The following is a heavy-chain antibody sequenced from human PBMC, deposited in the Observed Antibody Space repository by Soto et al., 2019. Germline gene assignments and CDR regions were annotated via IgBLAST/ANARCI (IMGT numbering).Heavy chain of an antibody. V-gene: IGHV3-74*01. J-gene: IGHJ4*02. D-gene: IGHD6-25*01. CDR2: ISGDGIGT. CDR1: GFTFSSYW. Sequence: PGGSLRLSCAASGFTFSSYWMHWVRQGPGKGLVWVSRISGDGIGTAYADSVKGRFTISRDNAKNILYLQMNSLRAEDTAVFYCARGASGSKFDSWGQGTQVTVSS. CDR3: ARGASGSKFDS.